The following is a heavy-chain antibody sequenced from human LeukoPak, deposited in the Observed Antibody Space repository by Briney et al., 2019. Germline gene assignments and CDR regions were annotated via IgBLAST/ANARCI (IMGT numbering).Heavy chain of an antibody. CDR3: ARDRWGRDGYNSNAFDI. J-gene: IGHJ3*02. D-gene: IGHD5-24*01. CDR2: ISSSGSTI. V-gene: IGHV3-48*03. Sequence: QPGGSLRLSCAASGFTFSSYEMNWVRQAPGKGLEWVSYISSSGSTIYYADSVKGRFTISRDNAKNSLYLQMNSLRAEDTAVYYCARDRWGRDGYNSNAFDIWGQGTMVTVSS. CDR1: GFTFSSYE.